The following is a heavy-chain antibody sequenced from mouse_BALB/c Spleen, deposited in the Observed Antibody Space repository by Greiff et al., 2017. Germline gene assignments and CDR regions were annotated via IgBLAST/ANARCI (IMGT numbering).Heavy chain of an antibody. D-gene: IGHD2-1*01. J-gene: IGHJ2*01. V-gene: IGHV14-3*02. Sequence: VQLQQSGAELVKPGASVKLSCTASGFNIKDTYMHWVKQRPEQGLEWIGRIDPANGNTKYDPKFQGKATITADTSSNTAYLQLSSLTSEDSAVYFCANGNYDYWGQGTTLTVSS. CDR1: GFNIKDTY. CDR3: ANGNYDY. CDR2: IDPANGNT.